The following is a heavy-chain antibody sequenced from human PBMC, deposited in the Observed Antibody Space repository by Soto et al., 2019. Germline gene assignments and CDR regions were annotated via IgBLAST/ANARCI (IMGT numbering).Heavy chain of an antibody. Sequence: SETLSLTCTVSGGSVGTGINYWTWIRQPPGEGLEWIGNIFTSGSANYDPSLKTRVPISVDTSKNQFSLKLTSVTAADTAVYYCARDGKVDIDRGGYYYYDMDVWGQGTTVTVPS. CDR1: GGSVGTGINY. J-gene: IGHJ6*02. V-gene: IGHV4-61*01. CDR2: IFTSGSA. D-gene: IGHD5-12*01. CDR3: ARDGKVDIDRGGYYYYDMDV.